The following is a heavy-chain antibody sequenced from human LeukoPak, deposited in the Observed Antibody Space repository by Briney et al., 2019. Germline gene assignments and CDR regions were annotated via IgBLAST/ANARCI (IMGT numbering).Heavy chain of an antibody. CDR1: GGSISSYY. CDR3: ARLRVAAAGMDY. J-gene: IGHJ4*02. CDR2: IYYSGSS. V-gene: IGHV4-59*08. Sequence: SETLSLTCTVSGGSISSYYWSWIRQPPGEGLEWIGYIYYSGSSNYNPSLKSRVTMSVDTSKNQFSLKLNSVTAADTAVYYCARLRVAAAGMDYWGQGTLVTVSS. D-gene: IGHD6-13*01.